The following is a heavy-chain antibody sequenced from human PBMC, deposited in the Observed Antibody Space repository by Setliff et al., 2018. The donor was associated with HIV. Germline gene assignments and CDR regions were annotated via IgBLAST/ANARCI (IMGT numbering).Heavy chain of an antibody. CDR3: ARHPRNYNILTGKRYYNMDV. J-gene: IGHJ6*03. D-gene: IGHD3-9*01. CDR2: INHSGST. V-gene: IGHV4-34*01. Sequence: SETLSLTCAVYGASFSGYYCNWIRQTPGKGLEWIGYINHSGSTYYNPSLESRVTIAMDTSKNQFSLKLTSVTAADQAVYYCARHPRNYNILTGKRYYNMDVWGKGTTVTVSS. CDR1: GASFSGYY.